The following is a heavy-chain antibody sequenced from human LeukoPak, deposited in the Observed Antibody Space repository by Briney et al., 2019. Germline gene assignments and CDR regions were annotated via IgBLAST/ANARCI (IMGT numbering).Heavy chain of an antibody. V-gene: IGHV4-59*08. CDR1: GGSISSYY. CDR2: IFYSGTT. J-gene: IGHJ5*02. Sequence: ASETLSLTCTVSGGSISSYYWSWIRQPPGKGLEWMGFIFYSGTTNYNPSLKSRVTISVDTSKNQFSLKLSSVTAADTAVYYCARLPRTNGWFDPWGQGTLVTVSS. CDR3: ARLPRTNGWFDP.